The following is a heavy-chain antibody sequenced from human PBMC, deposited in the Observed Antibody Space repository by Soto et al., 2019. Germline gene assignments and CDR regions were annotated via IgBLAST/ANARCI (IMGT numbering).Heavy chain of an antibody. CDR3: ARGFGRSHFDY. CDR1: GGSISSRDSY. J-gene: IGHJ4*02. Sequence: SETLSLTCTVSGGSISSRDSYWGWIRQPPGKGLEWIGSFHYSGSTYYNPSLKSRVTISVDTSRNQLSLRVTSVTAADTAVYYCARGFGRSHFDYWGQGTLVTVSS. V-gene: IGHV4-39*01. CDR2: FHYSGST. D-gene: IGHD3-16*01.